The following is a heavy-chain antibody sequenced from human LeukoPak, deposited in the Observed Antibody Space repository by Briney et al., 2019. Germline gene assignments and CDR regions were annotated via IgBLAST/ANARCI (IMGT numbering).Heavy chain of an antibody. CDR3: DRAVAGGWFDP. CDR2: IYYSGST. Sequence: SETLSLTCTVSAGSISGYYWSWIRQPPGKGLEWIGYIYYSGSTNYNPSLKSRVTISVDTSKNHFSLKLSSVTAADTAVYYCDRAVAGGWFDPWGQGTLVTVSS. V-gene: IGHV4-59*12. CDR1: AGSISGYY. J-gene: IGHJ5*02. D-gene: IGHD6-19*01.